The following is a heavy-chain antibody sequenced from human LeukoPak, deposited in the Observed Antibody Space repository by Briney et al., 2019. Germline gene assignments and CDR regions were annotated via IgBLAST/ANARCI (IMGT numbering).Heavy chain of an antibody. V-gene: IGHV3-21*01. CDR2: ISSSSSYI. CDR3: AREGVEMATIGMFDY. Sequence: PGGSLRLSRAASGFTFSSYSMNWVRQAPGKGLEWVSSISSSSSYIYYADSVKGRFTISRDNAKNSLYLQMNSLRAEDTAVYYCAREGVEMATIGMFDYWGQGTLVTVSS. D-gene: IGHD5-24*01. J-gene: IGHJ4*02. CDR1: GFTFSSYS.